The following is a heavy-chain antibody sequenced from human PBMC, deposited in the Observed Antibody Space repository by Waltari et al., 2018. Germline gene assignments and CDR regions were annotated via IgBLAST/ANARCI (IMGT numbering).Heavy chain of an antibody. J-gene: IGHJ4*02. Sequence: EVQLVESGGGLVKPGGSLRLSCAASGFTFSSYSMNWVRQAPGKGLEWVSSIRSSISYIYYADSVKGRFTISRDNAKNSLYLQMNSLRAEDTAVYYCARSDDFWSGYFDYWGQGTLVTVSS. CDR1: GFTFSSYS. V-gene: IGHV3-21*01. D-gene: IGHD3-3*01. CDR3: ARSDDFWSGYFDY. CDR2: IRSSISYI.